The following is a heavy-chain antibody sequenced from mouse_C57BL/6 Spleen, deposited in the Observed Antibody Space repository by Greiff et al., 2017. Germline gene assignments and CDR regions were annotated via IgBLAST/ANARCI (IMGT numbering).Heavy chain of an antibody. CDR1: GFSLTSYG. J-gene: IGHJ4*01. D-gene: IGHD3-2*02. CDR2: IWSGGST. CDR3: ARMRQLRLREARDY. V-gene: IGHV2-2*01. Sequence: QVQLQQSGPGLVQPSQSLSITCTVSGFSLTSYGVHWVRQSPGKGLEWLGVIWSGGSTDYNAAFISRLSISKDNSKSQVFFKMNSLQADDTAIYYCARMRQLRLREARDYWGQGTSVTVSS.